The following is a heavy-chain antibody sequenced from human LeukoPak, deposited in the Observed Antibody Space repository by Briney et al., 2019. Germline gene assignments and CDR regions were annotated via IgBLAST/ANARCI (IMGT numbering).Heavy chain of an antibody. CDR2: IYYSGST. Sequence: SETLSLTCTVSGGSISSYYWSWIRQPPGKGLEWIGYIYYSGSTNYNPSLKSRVTISVDTSKNQFSLKLSSVTAADTAVYYCARESRSGYYYYGMDVWGQGTTVTVSS. CDR3: ARESRSGYYYYGMDV. D-gene: IGHD3-3*01. CDR1: GGSISSYY. J-gene: IGHJ6*02. V-gene: IGHV4-59*12.